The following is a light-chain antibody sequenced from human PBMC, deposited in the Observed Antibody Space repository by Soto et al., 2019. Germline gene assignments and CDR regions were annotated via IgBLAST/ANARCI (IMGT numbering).Light chain of an antibody. Sequence: EIVLTQSPATLSLSPGERATLSCRASQSVSSYLAWYQQKPGQAPRLLIYDASNRATGIPARFSGSGSGTDFTLTISSLEPEDFALYYCQQRSGLQLTFGGGTKVEIK. CDR3: QQRSGLQLT. V-gene: IGKV3-11*01. J-gene: IGKJ4*01. CDR2: DAS. CDR1: QSVSSY.